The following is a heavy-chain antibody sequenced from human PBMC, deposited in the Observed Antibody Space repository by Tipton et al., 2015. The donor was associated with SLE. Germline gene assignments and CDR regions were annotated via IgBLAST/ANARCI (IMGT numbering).Heavy chain of an antibody. J-gene: IGHJ3*02. CDR1: GGSFSGYY. CDR2: ITQSGVT. V-gene: IGHV4-34*01. CDR3: TRELDTFDI. Sequence: TLSLTCAVSGGSFSGYYWYWVRQPPEQGLEWIGEITQSGVTNYNPSLKSRVTMSIDTSMNQFSLKLNSVTAADTAVYYCTRELDTFDIWGQGTMVTVSS. D-gene: IGHD4-23*01.